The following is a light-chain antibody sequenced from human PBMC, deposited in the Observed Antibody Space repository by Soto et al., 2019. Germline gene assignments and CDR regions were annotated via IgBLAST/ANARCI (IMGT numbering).Light chain of an antibody. CDR3: QQSGRP. CDR2: GAS. V-gene: IGKV3-20*01. Sequence: EIVLTQSPGTLSLSPGERATLSGMASQSVSSTYLAWYQQKPGQAPRLLIYGASSRATCIPDRFSGSGSGTDFTLTISRLEPEDFAVYYCQQSGRPFGQGTKVDI. J-gene: IGKJ1*01. CDR1: QSVSSTY.